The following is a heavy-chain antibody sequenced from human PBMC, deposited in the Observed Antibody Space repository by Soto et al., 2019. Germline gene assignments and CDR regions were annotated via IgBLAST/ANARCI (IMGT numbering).Heavy chain of an antibody. CDR3: ASTYDFWSGYYPTSPGY. CDR2: ISGSGGSK. Sequence: GGSLRLSCAASGFTFSSYAMSWVLQAPGKGLEWVSAISGSGGSKYYADSVKGRFTISRENSKNTLYLQMNSLRAEDTAVYYCASTYDFWSGYYPTSPGYWGQGTLVTVSS. V-gene: IGHV3-23*01. CDR1: GFTFSSYA. J-gene: IGHJ4*02. D-gene: IGHD3-3*01.